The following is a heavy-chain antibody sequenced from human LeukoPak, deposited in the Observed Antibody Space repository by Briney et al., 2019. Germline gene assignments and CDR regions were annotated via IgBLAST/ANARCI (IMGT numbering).Heavy chain of an antibody. J-gene: IGHJ6*02. Sequence: PSQTLSLTGTVSGGSISSGDYYWSWIRQPPGKGLEWIGYIYYSGSTYYNPSLKSRVTISVDTSKNQFSLKLSSVTAADTAVYYCARVSSSGYHHRVYYYYGMDVWGQGTTVTVSS. D-gene: IGHD3-22*01. CDR2: IYYSGST. CDR1: GGSISSGDYY. CDR3: ARVSSSGYHHRVYYYYGMDV. V-gene: IGHV4-30-4*01.